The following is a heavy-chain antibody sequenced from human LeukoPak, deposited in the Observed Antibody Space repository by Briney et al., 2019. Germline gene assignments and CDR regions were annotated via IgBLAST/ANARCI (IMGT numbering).Heavy chain of an antibody. CDR3: AKDISPLLFSGYDY. V-gene: IGHV3-74*01. CDR2: INSDGSTT. D-gene: IGHD5-12*01. Sequence: GGSLRLSCAASGFTFSSYWMYWVRQAPGKGLVYVSRINSDGSTTNYAGSVKGRFTISRDNAKNTLYLQMNSLRDEDTAVYYCAKDISPLLFSGYDYWGQGTLVTVSS. CDR1: GFTFSSYW. J-gene: IGHJ4*02.